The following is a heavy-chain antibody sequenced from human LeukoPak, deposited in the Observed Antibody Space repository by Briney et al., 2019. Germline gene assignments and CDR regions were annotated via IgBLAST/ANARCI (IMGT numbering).Heavy chain of an antibody. D-gene: IGHD4-17*01. V-gene: IGHV4-4*07. CDR2: IYTSGST. Sequence: SETLSLTCTVSGGSISSYYWSWIRQPAGKGLEWIGRIYTSGSTNYNPSLKSRVTISVDRSKNQFSLKLSSVTAADTAVYYCASPGPYGDYDIAFDIWGQGTMVTVSS. CDR3: ASPGPYGDYDIAFDI. J-gene: IGHJ3*02. CDR1: GGSISSYY.